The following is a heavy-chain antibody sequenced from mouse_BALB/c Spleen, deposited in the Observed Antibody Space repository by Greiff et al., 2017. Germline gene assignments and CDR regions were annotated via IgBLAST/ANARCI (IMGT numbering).Heavy chain of an antibody. D-gene: IGHD2-4*01. V-gene: IGHV5-4*02. J-gene: IGHJ3*01. CDR3: ARDLITGFAY. CDR1: GFTFSDYY. CDR2: ISDGGSYT. Sequence: EVKLVESGGGLVKPGGSLKLSCAASGFTFSDYYMYWVRQTPEKRLEWVATISDGGSYTYYPDSVKGRFTISRDNAKNNLYLQMSSLKSEDTAMYYCARDLITGFAYWGQGTLVTVSA.